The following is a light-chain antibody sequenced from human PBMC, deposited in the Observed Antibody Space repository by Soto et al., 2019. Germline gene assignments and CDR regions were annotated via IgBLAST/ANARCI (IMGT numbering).Light chain of an antibody. V-gene: IGKV1-5*03. Sequence: DIQMTQSPSTLSASVGDRVTITCRASQSISTWLAWYQQKPGKAPKLLIYKGSSLERGVPSRFSGRGSGTEFTFTISSLQPDDFATYYCQQYSSYPWTFGQGTEVEIK. CDR1: QSISTW. CDR2: KGS. CDR3: QQYSSYPWT. J-gene: IGKJ1*01.